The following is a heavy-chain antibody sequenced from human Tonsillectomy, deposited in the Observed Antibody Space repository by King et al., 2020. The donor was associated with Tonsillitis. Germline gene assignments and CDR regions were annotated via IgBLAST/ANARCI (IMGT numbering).Heavy chain of an antibody. CDR1: GGSISSGGYF. CDR2: IYHSGST. D-gene: IGHD4-17*01. V-gene: IGHV4-31*03. CDR3: ARSYDYGDSVFPLDP. Sequence: QLQESGPGLVKPSQTLSLTCTVSGGSISSGGYFWTWIRQHPGKGLECIGYIYHSGSTYYNPSLKSRLTISVDTSKNQFSLKLSSVTAADTAVYYCARSYDYGDSVFPLDPWGQGTLVTVSS. J-gene: IGHJ5*02.